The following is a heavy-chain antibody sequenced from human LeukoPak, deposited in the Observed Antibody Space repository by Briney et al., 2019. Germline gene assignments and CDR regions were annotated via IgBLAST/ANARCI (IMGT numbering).Heavy chain of an antibody. Sequence: PGGSLRLSCAASGFTVSSNYMSWVRQAPGKGLEWVSVIYSGGSTYYADSVKGRFTISRDNSKNTLYLQMNSLRAEDTAVYYCARARGGYYDSSGYYYLDYWGQGTLVTVSS. V-gene: IGHV3-66*01. CDR1: GFTVSSNY. J-gene: IGHJ4*02. D-gene: IGHD3-22*01. CDR2: IYSGGST. CDR3: ARARGGYYDSSGYYYLDY.